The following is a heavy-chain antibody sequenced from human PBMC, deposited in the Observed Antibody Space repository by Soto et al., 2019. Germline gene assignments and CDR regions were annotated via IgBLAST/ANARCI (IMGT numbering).Heavy chain of an antibody. CDR1: GGSIRSGGYY. J-gene: IGHJ5*02. Sequence: QVQLQESGPGLVKPSQSLSLTCTVSGGSIRSGGYYWTWIRQHPGKGLEWIGYIYYSGSTYYNRSLKRRVAISVDTSKNQFSLKLSSVTAADPAVYYCARSVFPWGQGTLVTVSS. CDR3: ARSVFP. CDR2: IYYSGST. V-gene: IGHV4-31*03.